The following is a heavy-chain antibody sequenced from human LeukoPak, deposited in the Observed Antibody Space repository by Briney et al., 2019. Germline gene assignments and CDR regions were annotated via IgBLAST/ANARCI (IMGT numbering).Heavy chain of an antibody. J-gene: IGHJ4*02. CDR1: GGSFSGYY. CDR2: INHSGST. V-gene: IGHV4-34*01. CDR3: ARAPTYDSSGYYYFDY. D-gene: IGHD3-22*01. Sequence: PSETLSLTCAVYGGSFSGYYWSWIRQPPGEGLEWIGEINHSGSTNYDPSLKSRVTISVDTSKNQFSLKLSSVTAADTAVYYCARAPTYDSSGYYYFDYWGQGTLVTVSS.